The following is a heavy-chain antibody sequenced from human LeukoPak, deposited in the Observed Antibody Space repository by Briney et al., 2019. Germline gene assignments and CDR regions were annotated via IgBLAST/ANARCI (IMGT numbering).Heavy chain of an antibody. CDR3: AKTAAAVTMHYFDY. D-gene: IGHD4-17*01. V-gene: IGHV3-23*01. J-gene: IGHJ4*02. CDR1: GFTFSNYA. Sequence: GGSLRLSCAASGFTFSNYAMSWVRQAPGKGLEWVSGITARADSTYYADSVKGRVTISRDNSKNTLFLQLNSLRAEDAAVYYCAKTAAAVTMHYFDYWGQGTLVTVSS. CDR2: ITARADST.